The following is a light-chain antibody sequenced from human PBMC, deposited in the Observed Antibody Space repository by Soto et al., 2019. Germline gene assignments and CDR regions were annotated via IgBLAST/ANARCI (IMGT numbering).Light chain of an antibody. J-gene: IGLJ1*01. Sequence: QSALTQPPSASGSPGQSFTISCTGTSSDVGGYDYVSWYQQHPGKAPKLMIYEVTIRPSGVSDRFSGSKSGNTASLTVSGLQAEDEAAYYCSSYTGGNPSYVFGTGTKLTVL. CDR3: SSYTGGNPSYV. CDR2: EVT. V-gene: IGLV2-8*01. CDR1: SSDVGGYDY.